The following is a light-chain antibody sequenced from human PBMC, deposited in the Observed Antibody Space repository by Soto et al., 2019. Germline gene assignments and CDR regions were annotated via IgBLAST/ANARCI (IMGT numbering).Light chain of an antibody. Sequence: QSALTQPASVSGSPGQSITISCTGTSSDVGGYNYVCWYQQHPGKAPKLIIYGVTNRPSGVSNHFSGSKSGNTASLSISGLQAEDEADYYCSSYTSSGTVVFGGGTKLIVL. J-gene: IGLJ3*02. CDR3: SSYTSSGTVV. V-gene: IGLV2-14*03. CDR1: SSDVGGYNY. CDR2: GVT.